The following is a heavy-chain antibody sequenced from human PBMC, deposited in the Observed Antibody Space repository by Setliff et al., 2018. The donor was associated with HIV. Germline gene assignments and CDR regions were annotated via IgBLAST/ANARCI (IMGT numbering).Heavy chain of an antibody. CDR2: ISSSGGTI. D-gene: IGHD3-3*01. J-gene: IGHJ4*02. CDR3: AKPRRYNTYYFDH. V-gene: IGHV3-48*03. Sequence: GGSLRLSCAASGFTFSSYEMNWVRQAPGKGLEWVSYISSSGGTIYYADSVKGRFTISRDNAKKSLYLQMNSLRADDTAVYYCAKPRRYNTYYFDHWGQGTLVTVSS. CDR1: GFTFSSYE.